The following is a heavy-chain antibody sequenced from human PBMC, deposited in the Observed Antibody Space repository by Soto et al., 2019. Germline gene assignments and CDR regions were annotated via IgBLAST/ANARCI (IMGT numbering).Heavy chain of an antibody. CDR2: INHSGST. CDR1: GGSFSGYY. Sequence: SETLSLTCAVYGGSFSGYYWSWIRQPPGKGLEWIGEINHSGSTNYNPSLKSRVTISVDTSKNQFSLKLSSVTAADTAVYYCARAGSGWYFRGSFYFDYWGQGTLGTVS. D-gene: IGHD6-19*01. J-gene: IGHJ4*02. V-gene: IGHV4-34*01. CDR3: ARAGSGWYFRGSFYFDY.